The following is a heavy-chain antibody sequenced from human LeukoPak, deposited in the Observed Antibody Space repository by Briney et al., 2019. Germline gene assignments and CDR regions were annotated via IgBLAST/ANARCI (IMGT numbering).Heavy chain of an antibody. Sequence: SQTLSLTCTVSGGSISSGSYYWSWIRQPAGKGLEWIGRIYTSGSTNYNPSLKSRVTISVDTSKNQFSLKLSSVTAADTAVYYCARALEQWLGYFDYWGQGTLVTVSS. CDR3: ARALEQWLGYFDY. D-gene: IGHD6-19*01. CDR1: GGSISSGSYY. V-gene: IGHV4-61*02. J-gene: IGHJ4*02. CDR2: IYTSGST.